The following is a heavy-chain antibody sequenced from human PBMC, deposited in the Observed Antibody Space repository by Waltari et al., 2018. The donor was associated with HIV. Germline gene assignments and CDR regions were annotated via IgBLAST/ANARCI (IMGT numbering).Heavy chain of an antibody. CDR3: ARNGDYAPAY. D-gene: IGHD4-17*01. CDR2: ITPIFKTT. CDR1: GYTFRTYT. Sequence: KPGSSVKVSCRASGYTFRTYTISWVRQAPGQGLEWMGGITPIFKTTKYAQKFQGRVTLTADESTRTTDMELTSLRSDDTAMYYCARNGDYAPAYWGQGTLVTVSS. V-gene: IGHV1-69*01. J-gene: IGHJ4*02.